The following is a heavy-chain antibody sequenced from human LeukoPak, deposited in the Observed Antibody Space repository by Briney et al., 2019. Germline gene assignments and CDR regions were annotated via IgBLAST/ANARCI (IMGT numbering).Heavy chain of an antibody. D-gene: IGHD7-27*01. CDR3: AREIGQLGGALDI. Sequence: GGSLRLSCAASGFTVSTVYMTWVRQAPGKGLEWVSVIYGGPTAFYADSVKDRFTISRDNPKNTLNLQMNSLRAEDTAVYYGAREIGQLGGALDIWGQGTMVTVSS. V-gene: IGHV3-53*01. CDR2: IYGGPTA. J-gene: IGHJ3*02. CDR1: GFTVSTVY.